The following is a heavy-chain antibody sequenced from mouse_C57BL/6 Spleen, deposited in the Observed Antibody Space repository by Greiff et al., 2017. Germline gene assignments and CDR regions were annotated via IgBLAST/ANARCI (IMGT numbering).Heavy chain of an antibody. CDR2: ISSGGDYI. D-gene: IGHD2-3*01. V-gene: IGHV5-9-1*02. J-gene: IGHJ4*01. CDR3: TRDPDCYYDYYAMDY. CDR1: GFTFSSYA. Sequence: EVQRVESGEGLVKPGGSLKLSCAASGFTFSSYAMSWVRQTPEKRLEWVAYISSGGDYIYYADTVKGRFTISRDNARNTLYLQMSSLKYEDTAMYYCTRDPDCYYDYYAMDYWGQGTSVTVSS.